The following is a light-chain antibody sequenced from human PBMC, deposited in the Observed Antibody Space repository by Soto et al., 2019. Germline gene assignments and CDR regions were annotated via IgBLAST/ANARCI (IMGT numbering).Light chain of an antibody. CDR1: QTISSW. CDR2: KAS. CDR3: QQYNTYPRT. J-gene: IGKJ1*01. Sequence: DIQMTQSPSTLSASVGDRVTITCRASQTISSWLAWYQQKPGKAPKLLIYKASSLESGVPSRFSGSGSGTEFTLSISSLQPDYFANYHCQQYNTYPRTFGQGTKVEIK. V-gene: IGKV1-5*03.